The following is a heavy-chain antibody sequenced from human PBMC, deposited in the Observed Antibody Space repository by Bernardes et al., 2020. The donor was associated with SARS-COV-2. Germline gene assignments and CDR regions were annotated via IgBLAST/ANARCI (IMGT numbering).Heavy chain of an antibody. V-gene: IGHV1-18*04. CDR1: GYTFTSDV. J-gene: IGHJ4*02. CDR3: GRDRDQWDLNYLAY. CDR2: ISGKKLNT. Sequence: ASVKVSCKASGYTFTSDVIGWVRQAPGQGLEWIGWISGKKLNTDYAQKFRGRVTMTADTSTSTAYMELMSLRSDDTAVYFCGRDRDQWDLNYLAYWGQGTRVTVSS. D-gene: IGHD1-26*01.